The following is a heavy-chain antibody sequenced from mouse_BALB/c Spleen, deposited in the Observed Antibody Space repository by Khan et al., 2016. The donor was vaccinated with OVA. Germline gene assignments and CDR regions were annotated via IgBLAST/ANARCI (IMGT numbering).Heavy chain of an antibody. J-gene: IGHJ3*01. CDR2: IWSAGST. Sequence: QVQLKESGPGLVAPSQSLSITCTVSGFSLDKYSVHWIRQSPGKGLEWLGVIWSAGSTDYNAALISRLTITKDNSRSQVVFKVNSLQPNDTAIYYCARRGYDYGRGALFVYWGQGTLVTVSA. V-gene: IGHV2-2*02. D-gene: IGHD2-4*01. CDR3: ARRGYDYGRGALFVY. CDR1: GFSLDKYS.